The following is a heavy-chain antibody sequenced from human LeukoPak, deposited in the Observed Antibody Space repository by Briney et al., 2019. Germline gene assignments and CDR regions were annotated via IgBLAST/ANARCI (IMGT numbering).Heavy chain of an antibody. CDR3: VRGIRDYYGLDY. CDR2: LNPDGTTT. CDR1: EFTLSGYW. D-gene: IGHD3-22*01. Sequence: GGSLRLSCAASEFTLSGYWMHWVRQAPGKGLVWVSHLNPDGTTTNYADSVKGRFTISRDNAKNTLYLQMNSLRAEDTAVYYCVRGIRDYYGLDYWGQGTLVTVSS. J-gene: IGHJ4*02. V-gene: IGHV3-74*01.